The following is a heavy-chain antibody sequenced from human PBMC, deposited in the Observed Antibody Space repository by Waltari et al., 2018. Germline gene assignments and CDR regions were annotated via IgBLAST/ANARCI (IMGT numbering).Heavy chain of an antibody. CDR2: INHSGST. J-gene: IGHJ4*02. CDR3: ASSLTYYYGSGRASAFDY. Sequence: QVQLQQWGAGLLKPSETLSLTCAVYGGSFSGSDWSWIRQPPGKGLEWIGEINHSGSTNYNPSLKSRVTISVDTSKNQFSLKLSSVTAADTAVYYCASSLTYYYGSGRASAFDYWGQGTL. CDR1: GGSFSGSD. V-gene: IGHV4-34*01. D-gene: IGHD3-10*01.